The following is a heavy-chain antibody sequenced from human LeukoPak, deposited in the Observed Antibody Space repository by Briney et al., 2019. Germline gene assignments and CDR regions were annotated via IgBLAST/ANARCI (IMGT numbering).Heavy chain of an antibody. J-gene: IGHJ5*02. CDR3: ARPLSLGYCSGGSCYGRGAWFDR. V-gene: IGHV4-4*02. CDR2: IYHSGST. D-gene: IGHD2-15*01. Sequence: SGTLSLTCAVSGGSISSSNWRSWVRQPPGKGLEWIGQIYHSGSTNYNPSLKSRVTISVDKSKNQFSLKLRSVTAADTAVYYCARPLSLGYCSGGSCYGRGAWFDRWGQGTLVTVSS. CDR1: GGSISSSNW.